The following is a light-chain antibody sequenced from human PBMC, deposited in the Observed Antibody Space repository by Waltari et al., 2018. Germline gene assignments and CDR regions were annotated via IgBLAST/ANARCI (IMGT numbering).Light chain of an antibody. CDR2: DVN. CDR3: SSYTTTSTLV. J-gene: IGLJ2*01. V-gene: IGLV2-14*01. CDR1: SSDVGASNS. Sequence: QSALTQPASVSGSPGQSLTISCIGTSSDVGASNSVSWYQQHPGKAPKLMIYDVNRRPSGVSNRFSGSKSGSTASLTISGLQAEDEADYYCSSYTTTSTLVFGGGTKVTVL.